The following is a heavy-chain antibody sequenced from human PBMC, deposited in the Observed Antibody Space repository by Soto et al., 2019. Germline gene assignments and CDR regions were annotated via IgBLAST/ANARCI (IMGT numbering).Heavy chain of an antibody. CDR1: GFTFSSYV. J-gene: IGHJ6*02. Sequence: AGGSLRLSCAASGFTFSSYVMHWVRQAPGKGLEWVAVISYDGSNKYYADSVKGRFTISRDNSKNTLYLQMNSLRAEDTAVYYCAKPNWNQDYYYYGMDVWGQGTTVTVSS. V-gene: IGHV3-30*18. D-gene: IGHD1-1*01. CDR3: AKPNWNQDYYYYGMDV. CDR2: ISYDGSNK.